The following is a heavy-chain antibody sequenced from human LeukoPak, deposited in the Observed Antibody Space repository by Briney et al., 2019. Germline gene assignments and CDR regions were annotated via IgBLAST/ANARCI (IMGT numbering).Heavy chain of an antibody. Sequence: SETLSLTCTVSGGSISSYYWSWIRQPAGKGLEWIGRIYPSGSTNYNPSLKSRVTMPVDTSKNHFSLNLSSVTAADTAVYYCARDGHSDTSRALDYWGQGTLVTVSS. D-gene: IGHD5-12*01. J-gene: IGHJ4*02. CDR3: ARDGHSDTSRALDY. V-gene: IGHV4-4*07. CDR1: GGSISSYY. CDR2: IYPSGST.